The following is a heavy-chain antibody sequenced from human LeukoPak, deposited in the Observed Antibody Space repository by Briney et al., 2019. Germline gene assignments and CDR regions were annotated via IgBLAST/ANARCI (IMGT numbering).Heavy chain of an antibody. CDR1: GFTFSSYG. D-gene: IGHD1-20*01. J-gene: IGHJ5*02. Sequence: GGSLRLSCAASGFTFSSYGMHWVRQAPGKGLEWVAFIRYDGSNKYYTDSVKGRFTISRDNSKNTLYLQMNSLRAEDTAVYYCAIITGTPVGNWFDPWGQGTLVTVSS. CDR3: AIITGTPVGNWFDP. CDR2: IRYDGSNK. V-gene: IGHV3-30*02.